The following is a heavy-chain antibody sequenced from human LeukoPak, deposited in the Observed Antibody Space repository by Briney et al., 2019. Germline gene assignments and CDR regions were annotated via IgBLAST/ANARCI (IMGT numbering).Heavy chain of an antibody. CDR3: ARVSVFYGSGGYGMDV. CDR1: GFSFTTYA. Sequence: GGSLSLSCAASGFSFTTYAMFWVRQAPGKGLEYVSAITNDGSSTYYADSVKGRFTISRDNSKNTLYLQMGSLRAEDMALYYCARVSVFYGSGGYGMDVWGQGTTVTVSS. CDR2: ITNDGSST. V-gene: IGHV3-64*02. J-gene: IGHJ6*02. D-gene: IGHD3-10*01.